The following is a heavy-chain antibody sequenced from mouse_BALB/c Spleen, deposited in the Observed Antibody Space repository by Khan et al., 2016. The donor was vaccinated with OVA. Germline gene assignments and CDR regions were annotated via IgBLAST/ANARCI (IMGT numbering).Heavy chain of an antibody. CDR3: ARTARIRY. V-gene: IGHV3-2*02. J-gene: IGHJ2*01. D-gene: IGHD1-2*01. CDR2: ISYSGST. Sequence: EVQLQESGPGLVKPSQSLSLTCTVTGYSITSGYGWNWIRQFPGNKLEWMGYISYSGSTNYNQYLKSRISITRDTSKNQFFLQLNSVTTEDTATXYCARTARIRYWGQGTTLTVSS. CDR1: GYSITSGYG.